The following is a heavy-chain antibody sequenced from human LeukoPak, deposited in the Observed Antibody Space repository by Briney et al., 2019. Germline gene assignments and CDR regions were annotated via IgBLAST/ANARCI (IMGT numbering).Heavy chain of an antibody. CDR1: GYSISSGYY. V-gene: IGHV4-38-2*01. CDR3: ASRRRDGYNFDAFDI. J-gene: IGHJ3*02. D-gene: IGHD5-24*01. Sequence: PSETLSLTCAVSGYSISSGYYWGWIRQPPGKGLGWIGSIYHSGSTYYNPSLKSRVTISVDTSKNQFSLKLSSVTAADTAVYYCASRRRDGYNFDAFDIWGQGTMVTVSS. CDR2: IYHSGST.